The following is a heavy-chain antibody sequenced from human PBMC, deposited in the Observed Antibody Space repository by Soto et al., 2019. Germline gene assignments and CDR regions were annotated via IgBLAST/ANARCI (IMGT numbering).Heavy chain of an antibody. CDR3: SKYIRPGRPGDSGSYNYYGMDV. CDR1: GFTFSSYA. D-gene: IGHD1-26*01. CDR2: ISGSGGST. V-gene: IGHV3-23*01. Sequence: GGSLRLSCAASGFTFSSYAMRWVRQAPGKGLEWVSAISGSGGSTYYADSVKGRFTISRDNSKNTLYLQMNSLRAEDTAVYYFSKYIRPGRPGDSGSYNYYGMDVWGQGTMCTDSS. J-gene: IGHJ6*01.